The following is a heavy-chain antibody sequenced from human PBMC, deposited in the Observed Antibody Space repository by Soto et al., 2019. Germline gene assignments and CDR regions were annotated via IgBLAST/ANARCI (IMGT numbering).Heavy chain of an antibody. CDR3: ALTPAVIIASDYYYYGMDV. CDR2: IILILGTT. CDR1: GVTVSTSA. J-gene: IGHJ6*02. V-gene: IGHV1-69*01. D-gene: IGHD2-21*01. Sequence: QVQLVQSGAEVKMPGSSVKVSCKASGVTVSTSAISWVRQAPGQGLEWMGVIILILGTTNYAQKFQGRVTITADEPTSTAYMELSTLRSEDTAVYYSALTPAVIIASDYYYYGMDVWGQGTTVTVYS.